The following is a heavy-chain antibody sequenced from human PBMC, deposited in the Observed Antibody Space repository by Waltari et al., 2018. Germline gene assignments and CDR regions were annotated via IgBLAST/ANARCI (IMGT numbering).Heavy chain of an antibody. J-gene: IGHJ5*02. CDR1: GGSFSGYY. D-gene: IGHD3-10*01. Sequence: QVQLQQWGAGLLKPSETLSLTCAVYGGSFSGYYWSWIRQPPGKGLEWIWEINHSGSTNYNPSLKSRVTISVDTSKNQFSLKLSSVTAADTAVYYCARRFGKVRAPQWFDPWGQGTLVTVSS. CDR2: INHSGST. CDR3: ARRFGKVRAPQWFDP. V-gene: IGHV4-34*01.